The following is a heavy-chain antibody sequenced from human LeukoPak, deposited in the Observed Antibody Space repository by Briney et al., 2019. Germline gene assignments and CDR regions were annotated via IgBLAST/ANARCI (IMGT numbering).Heavy chain of an antibody. CDR2: IIPILGIA. V-gene: IGHV1-69*04. D-gene: IGHD3-22*01. CDR1: GGTFSSYA. CDR3: ARDPSYYDSSGYEH. Sequence: SVKVSCKASGGTFSSYAISWVRQAPGQGLEWMGRIIPILGIANYAQKFQGRVTITADKSTSTAYMELSGLRSEDTAVYYCARDPSYYDSSGYEHWGQGTLVTVSS. J-gene: IGHJ1*01.